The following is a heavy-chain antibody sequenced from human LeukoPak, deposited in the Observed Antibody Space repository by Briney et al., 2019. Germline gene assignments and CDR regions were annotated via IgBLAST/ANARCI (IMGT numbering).Heavy chain of an antibody. J-gene: IGHJ5*02. CDR1: GGSFSGHY. D-gene: IGHD3-16*02. V-gene: IGHV4-34*01. CDR2: INHSGST. Sequence: PSETLSLTCAVYGGSFSGHYWSWIRQPPGKGLEWIGEINHSGSTNYNPSLKSRVTISVDTSKNQFSLKLSSVTAADTAVYYCARATRYDYVWGSYRFPYNWFDPWGQGTLVTVSS. CDR3: ARATRYDYVWGSYRFPYNWFDP.